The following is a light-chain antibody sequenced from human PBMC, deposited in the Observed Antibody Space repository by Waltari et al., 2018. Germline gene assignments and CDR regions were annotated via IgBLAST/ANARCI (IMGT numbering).Light chain of an antibody. V-gene: IGLV4-69*01. J-gene: IGLJ3*02. Sequence: QLVLTQSPSASASLGASVKPTCTLSSGPSTNIIAWLQQQPEKGPRYLMNVNSDGSHNKGVGIPDRFSGSSSGAERYLTISSLQSEDEADYYCQTGGHGTWVFGGGTRLTVL. CDR2: VNSDGSH. CDR1: SGPSTNI. CDR3: QTGGHGTWV.